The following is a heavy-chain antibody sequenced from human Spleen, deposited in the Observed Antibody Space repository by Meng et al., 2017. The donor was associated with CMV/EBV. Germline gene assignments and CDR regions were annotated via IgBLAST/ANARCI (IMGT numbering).Heavy chain of an antibody. V-gene: IGHV3-53*01. CDR1: AFTVRSNY. J-gene: IGHJ4*02. D-gene: IGHD5-18*01. CDR2: IFSSGST. CDR3: AKDYSYGYEVYYFDY. Sequence: GESLKISCAASAFTVRSNYMTWVRQAPGEGLEWVSVIFSSGSTYYADSVKGRFTISRDDSESTLYLQLNSLRAGDTAVYHCAKDYSYGYEVYYFDYWGPGTLVTVSS.